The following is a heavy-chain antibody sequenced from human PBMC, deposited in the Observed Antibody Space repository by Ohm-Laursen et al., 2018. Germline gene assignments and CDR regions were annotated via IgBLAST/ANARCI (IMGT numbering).Heavy chain of an antibody. J-gene: IGHJ4*02. D-gene: IGHD2-8*01. Sequence: SLTLSFTSSGSTFTTYSISYFRQAPGQALQYVSTISLSFDRTWYGDSVKGRFTVSRDTSKNTLYLQMDSVGAEDTAVYYCAKADAHCNNGACQEPIEYWGQGTQVTVSP. V-gene: IGHV3-23*01. CDR2: ISLSFDRT. CDR3: AKADAHCNNGACQEPIEY. CDR1: GSTFTTYS.